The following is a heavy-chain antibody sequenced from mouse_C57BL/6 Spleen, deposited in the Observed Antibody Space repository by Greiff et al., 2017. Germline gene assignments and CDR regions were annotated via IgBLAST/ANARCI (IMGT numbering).Heavy chain of an antibody. Sequence: DVMLVESGGGLVKPGGSLKLSCAASGFTFSSYTMSWVRQTPEKRLEWVATISGGGGNTYYPDSVKGRVTISRDNAKNTLYLQMSSLRSEDTALYYCARSLYDYDRSYAMDYWGQGTSVTVSS. V-gene: IGHV5-9*01. J-gene: IGHJ4*01. D-gene: IGHD2-4*01. CDR3: ARSLYDYDRSYAMDY. CDR1: GFTFSSYT. CDR2: ISGGGGNT.